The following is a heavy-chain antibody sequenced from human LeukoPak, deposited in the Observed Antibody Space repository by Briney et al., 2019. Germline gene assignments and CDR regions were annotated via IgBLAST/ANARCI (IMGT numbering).Heavy chain of an antibody. CDR2: IYYSGST. Sequence: SETLSLTCTVSGGSISSYYWSWIRQPPGKGLEWIGYIYYSGSTNYNPPLKSRVTISVDTSKNQFSLKLSSVTAADTAVYYCARDRRYYFDYWGQGTLVTVSS. D-gene: IGHD3-16*01. CDR1: GGSISSYY. V-gene: IGHV4-59*01. CDR3: ARDRRYYFDY. J-gene: IGHJ4*02.